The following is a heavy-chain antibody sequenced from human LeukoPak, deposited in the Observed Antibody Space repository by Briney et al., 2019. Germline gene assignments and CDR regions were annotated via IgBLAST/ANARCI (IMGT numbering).Heavy chain of an antibody. D-gene: IGHD6-13*01. V-gene: IGHV4-30-2*01. CDR2: IYHSGST. CDR1: GGSISSGGYY. CDR3: ARGGSIAAAGKGDGFDY. Sequence: RTSETLSLTCTVSGGSISSGGYYWSWIRQPPGKGLEWIGYIYHSGSTYYNPSLKSRVTISVDRSKNQFSLKLSSVTAADTAVYYCARGGSIAAAGKGDGFDYWGQGTLVTVSS. J-gene: IGHJ4*02.